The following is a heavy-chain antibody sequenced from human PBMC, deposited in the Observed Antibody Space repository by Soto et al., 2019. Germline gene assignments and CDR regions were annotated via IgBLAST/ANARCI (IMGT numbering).Heavy chain of an antibody. CDR1: WFSFRSYK. J-gene: IGHJ5*02. V-gene: IGHV3-48*02. CDR3: AREGGNLNWFDP. CDR2: ISSSSSTI. D-gene: IGHD1-26*01. Sequence: GGSPKLSFAAPWFSFRSYKMKWVRRVSGKVLEWVSYISSSSSTIYYADSVKGRFTISSDNAKNSLYLQMNSLRDEDTAVYYCAREGGNLNWFDPWGQGTLVTVSS.